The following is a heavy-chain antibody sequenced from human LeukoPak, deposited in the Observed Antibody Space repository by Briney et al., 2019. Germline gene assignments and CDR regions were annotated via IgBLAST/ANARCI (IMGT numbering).Heavy chain of an antibody. Sequence: GALRLSCAASGFTFSSYAMSWVREAPARGLEWVSSLRDNGDTFYTDSVKGRFTLSRDESRNTVYLHLNTLRVEDTAVYYCAKARWVSNADAVLWGQGTVVTVSS. CDR1: GFTFSSYA. CDR2: LRDNGDT. J-gene: IGHJ4*02. CDR3: AKARWVSNADAVL. V-gene: IGHV3-23*01. D-gene: IGHD1-1*01.